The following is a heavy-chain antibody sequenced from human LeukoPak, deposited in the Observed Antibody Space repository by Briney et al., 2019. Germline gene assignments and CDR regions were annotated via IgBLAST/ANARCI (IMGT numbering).Heavy chain of an antibody. V-gene: IGHV6-1*01. J-gene: IGHJ3*02. Sequence: SQTLSLTCAISGDSVSSNSAAWNWIRQSPSRGLEWLGRTCYRSKWYNDYAVSVKSRITINPDTSKNQFSLQLKSVTPEDTAVYYCARDLLGIVVVIPGAFDIWGQGTMVTVSS. CDR1: GDSVSSNSAA. CDR2: TCYRSKWYN. CDR3: ARDLLGIVVVIPGAFDI. D-gene: IGHD3-22*01.